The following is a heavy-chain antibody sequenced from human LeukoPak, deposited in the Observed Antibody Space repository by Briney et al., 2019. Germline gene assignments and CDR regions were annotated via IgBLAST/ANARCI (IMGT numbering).Heavy chain of an antibody. J-gene: IGHJ4*02. CDR2: ISYDGSNK. D-gene: IGHD4-17*01. Sequence: GRSLRLSCAASGFTFSSYAMHWVRQAPGKGLEWVAVISYDGSNKYYADSVKGRFTISRDNSKNTLYLQMNSLRAEDTAVYYCARGPTDFDYWGQGTLVAVSS. CDR3: ARGPTDFDY. CDR1: GFTFSSYA. V-gene: IGHV3-30*04.